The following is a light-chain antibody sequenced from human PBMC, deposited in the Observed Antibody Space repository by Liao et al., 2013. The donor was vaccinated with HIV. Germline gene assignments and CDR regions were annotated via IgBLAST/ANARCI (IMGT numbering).Light chain of an antibody. J-gene: IGLJ2*01. CDR3: QAWDSSML. Sequence: SYDLSQPPSVSVSPGQTVSITCSGDKLGDNYVCWYQQRPGQSPVLVIYQDTRRPSGIPERFSGSNSGNTATLTISGTQSTDEADYYCQAWDSSMLFGGGTKLTVL. CDR1: KLGDNY. CDR2: QDT. V-gene: IGLV3-1*01.